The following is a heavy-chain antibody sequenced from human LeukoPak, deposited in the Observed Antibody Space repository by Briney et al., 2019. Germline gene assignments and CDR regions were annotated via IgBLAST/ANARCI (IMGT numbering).Heavy chain of an antibody. CDR2: SYYSGST. J-gene: IGHJ5*02. CDR1: GGSISSSSYY. CDR3: ARATIQLWFGSGNNWFDP. D-gene: IGHD5-18*01. Sequence: SETLSLTCTVSGGSISSSSYYWGWVRQPPGKGLEWIGSSYYSGSTYYNPSLKSRVTISVDTSKNQFSLKLSSVTAADTAVYYCARATIQLWFGSGNNWFDPWGQGTLVTVSS. V-gene: IGHV4-39*07.